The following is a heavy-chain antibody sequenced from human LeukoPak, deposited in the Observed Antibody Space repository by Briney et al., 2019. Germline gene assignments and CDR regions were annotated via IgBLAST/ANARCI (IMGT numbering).Heavy chain of an antibody. CDR3: ARGPPRGIVVVPAAVGDY. Sequence: SETLSLTCAVYGGSFSGYYWSWIRQPPGKGLEWIGEINHSGCTNYNPSLKSRVTISVDTSKNQFSLKLSSVTAADTAVYYCARGPPRGIVVVPAAVGDYWGQGTLVTVSS. CDR2: INHSGCT. D-gene: IGHD2-2*01. J-gene: IGHJ4*02. CDR1: GGSFSGYY. V-gene: IGHV4-34*01.